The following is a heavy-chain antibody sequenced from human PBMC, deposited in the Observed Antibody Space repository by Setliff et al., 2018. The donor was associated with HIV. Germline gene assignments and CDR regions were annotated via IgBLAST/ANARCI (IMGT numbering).Heavy chain of an antibody. Sequence: LRLSCAASGFTFSSYAMSWVRQAPGKGLEWVSAISVSGGTTYYADSVKGRFTISRDNSKNTLYLQMNSLRAEDTAVYYCAKVTVAASGYFDYWGQGTLVTVS. J-gene: IGHJ4*02. D-gene: IGHD6-19*01. CDR3: AKVTVAASGYFDY. CDR1: GFTFSSYA. CDR2: ISVSGGTT. V-gene: IGHV3-23*01.